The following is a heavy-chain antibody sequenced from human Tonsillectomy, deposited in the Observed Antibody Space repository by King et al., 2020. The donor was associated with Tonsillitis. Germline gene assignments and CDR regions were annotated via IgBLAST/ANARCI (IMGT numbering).Heavy chain of an antibody. Sequence: VQLQQWGAGLLKPSEPLSLTCAVYGGSFSGYSWSWIRQPPGKGLEWIGEINHSGSTNYNPSLKSRVTMSVDTSKNQFSLKVSSVTAADTAVYYCARNPLAYGAFDIWGQGTMVTVSS. CDR1: GGSFSGYS. CDR2: INHSGST. J-gene: IGHJ3*02. CDR3: ARNPLAYGAFDI. D-gene: IGHD3-16*01. V-gene: IGHV4-34*01.